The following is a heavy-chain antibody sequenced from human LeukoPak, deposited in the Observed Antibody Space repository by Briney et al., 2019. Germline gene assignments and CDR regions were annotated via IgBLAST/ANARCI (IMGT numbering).Heavy chain of an antibody. CDR3: AREFSGSYWRSFDY. CDR1: GGSISSSSYY. D-gene: IGHD1-26*01. V-gene: IGHV4-39*07. CDR2: IYYSGST. J-gene: IGHJ4*02. Sequence: PSETLSLTCTVSGGSISSSSYYWGWIRQPPGKGLEWIGSIYYSGSTNYNPSLKSRVTMSVDTSKNHFSLNLSSVTAADTAVYYCAREFSGSYWRSFDYWGQGTLVTVSS.